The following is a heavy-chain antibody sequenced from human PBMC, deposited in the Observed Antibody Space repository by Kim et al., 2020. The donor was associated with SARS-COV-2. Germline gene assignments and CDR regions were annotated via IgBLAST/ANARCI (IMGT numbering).Heavy chain of an antibody. D-gene: IGHD6-19*01. Sequence: YAQKFQGRVTMTRDTSTSTVYMELSSLRSEDTAVYYCARGSSGWYSAFDIWGQGTMVTVSS. CDR3: ARGSSGWYSAFDI. V-gene: IGHV1-46*01. J-gene: IGHJ3*02.